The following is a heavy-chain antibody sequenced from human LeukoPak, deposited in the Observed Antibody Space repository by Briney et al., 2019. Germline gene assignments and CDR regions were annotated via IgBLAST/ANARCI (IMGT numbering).Heavy chain of an antibody. J-gene: IGHJ4*02. Sequence: GGSLRLSCAASGFTFSSYSMNWVRQAPGKGLEWVSYISSSSSTKYYADSVKGRFTISRDNAKNSLYLQMNSLRAEDTAVYYCARKDSSGYRYPDYWGQGTLVTVSS. CDR1: GFTFSSYS. D-gene: IGHD3-22*01. CDR3: ARKDSSGYRYPDY. CDR2: ISSSSSTK. V-gene: IGHV3-48*04.